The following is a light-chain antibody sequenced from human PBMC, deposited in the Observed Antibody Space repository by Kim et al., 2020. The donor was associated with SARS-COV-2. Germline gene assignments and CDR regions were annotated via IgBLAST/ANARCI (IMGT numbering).Light chain of an antibody. CDR3: QQYYSAPPRT. CDR2: WAS. J-gene: IGKJ1*01. CDR1: QSVLYSSDNKNY. V-gene: IGKV4-1*01. Sequence: DIVMTQSPDSLAVSLGERATINCKSSQSVLYSSDNKNYLAWYQQKPGQPPKLLIYWASTRESGVPDRFSGSGSGTDFTLTISRLQAEDVAVYYCQQYYSAPPRTFGQGTKVDIK.